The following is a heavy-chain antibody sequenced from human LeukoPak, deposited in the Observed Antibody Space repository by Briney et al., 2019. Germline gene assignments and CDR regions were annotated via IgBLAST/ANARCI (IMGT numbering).Heavy chain of an antibody. D-gene: IGHD3-3*01. J-gene: IGHJ4*02. V-gene: IGHV3-21*01. CDR3: ARDQAVFGVVIHFDY. CDR2: ISSSSSYI. CDR1: GFTFSSYS. Sequence: PGGALRLSCAASGFTFSSYSMNWVRQAPGKGLEWVSSISSSSSYIYYADSVKGRFTISRDNAKNSLYLQMNSLRAEDTAVYYCARDQAVFGVVIHFDYWGQGTLVTVSS.